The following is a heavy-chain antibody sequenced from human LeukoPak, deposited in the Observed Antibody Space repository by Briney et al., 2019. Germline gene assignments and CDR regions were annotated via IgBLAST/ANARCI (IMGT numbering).Heavy chain of an antibody. J-gene: IGHJ4*02. CDR1: GFTFSDYY. V-gene: IGHV3-11*01. CDR2: ISSSGSTI. D-gene: IGHD2-2*01. CDR3: ARDGSDIVVVPAATFDY. Sequence: GGSLRLSCAASGFTFSDYYMSWIRQAPGKGLEWVSYISSSGSTIYYADSVKGRFTISRDNAKNSLYLQMNSLRAEDTAVYYCARDGSDIVVVPAATFDYWGQGTLVTVSS.